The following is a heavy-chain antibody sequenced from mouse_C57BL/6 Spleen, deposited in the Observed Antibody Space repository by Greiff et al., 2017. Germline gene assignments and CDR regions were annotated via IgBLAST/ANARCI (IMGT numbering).Heavy chain of an antibody. CDR3: ARDGGIRRFFYAMDY. D-gene: IGHD2-12*01. CDR2: ISDGGSYT. CDR1: GFTFSSYA. V-gene: IGHV5-4*01. J-gene: IGHJ4*01. Sequence: EVKLVESGGGLVKPGGSLKLSCAASGFTFSSYAMSWVRQTPEKRLEWVATISDGGSYTYYPDNVKGRFTISRDNAKNNLYLQMSHLKSEDTAMYYCARDGGIRRFFYAMDYWGQGTSVTVSS.